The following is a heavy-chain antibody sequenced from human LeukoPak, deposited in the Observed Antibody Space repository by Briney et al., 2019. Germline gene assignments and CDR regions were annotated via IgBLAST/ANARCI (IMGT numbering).Heavy chain of an antibody. V-gene: IGHV1-2*02. Sequence: GASVKVSCKASGYIFTDYHMHWVRRAPGQGLEWMGWIHPISGDTNYAPRFQGRVTMTRDTSISTAYMELSRLRSDDTAVYYCARTHSCSGGSCYAHEIDYWGQGTLVTVSS. CDR1: GYIFTDYH. J-gene: IGHJ4*02. CDR2: IHPISGDT. CDR3: ARTHSCSGGSCYAHEIDY. D-gene: IGHD2-15*01.